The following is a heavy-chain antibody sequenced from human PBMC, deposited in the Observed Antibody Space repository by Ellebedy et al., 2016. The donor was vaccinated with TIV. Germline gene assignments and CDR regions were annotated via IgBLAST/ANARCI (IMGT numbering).Heavy chain of an antibody. J-gene: IGHJ6*03. CDR2: INPSRDNT. V-gene: IGHV1-46*01. CDR3: ARDQAGADTSASGIYSSGYFYMEV. D-gene: IGHD3-10*01. CDR1: GDTFTGYS. Sequence: AASVKVSCKASGDTFTGYSIHWARQAPGQGLEWMGRINPSRDNTTYAQKFQGRVPMTRDASTTTVYMELSILRSEDTAMYYCARDQAGADTSASGIYSSGYFYMEVWGTGTTVTVSS.